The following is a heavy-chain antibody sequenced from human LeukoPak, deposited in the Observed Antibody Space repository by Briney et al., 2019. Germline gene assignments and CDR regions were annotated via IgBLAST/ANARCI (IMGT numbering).Heavy chain of an antibody. V-gene: IGHV1-2*02. Sequence: ASVKVSCKASGYTFTGYYMHWVRQAPGQGLEWMGWINPNSGGTNYAQKFQGRVTMTRDTSISTAYMELSRLRSDDTAVYYCAGANYYGSGSYYIRFDPWGQGTLVTVSS. D-gene: IGHD3-10*01. CDR1: GYTFTGYY. J-gene: IGHJ5*02. CDR3: AGANYYGSGSYYIRFDP. CDR2: INPNSGGT.